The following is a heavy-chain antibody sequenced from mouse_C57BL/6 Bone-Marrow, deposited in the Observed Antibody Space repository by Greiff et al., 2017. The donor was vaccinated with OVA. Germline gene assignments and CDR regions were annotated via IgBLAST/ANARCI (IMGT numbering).Heavy chain of an antibody. V-gene: IGHV1-85*01. CDR3: ARGGTGKRGAAYFDY. D-gene: IGHD4-1*01. CDR1: GYTFTSYD. Sequence: VKLMESGPELVKPGASVKLSCKASGYTFTSYDINWVKQRPGQGLEWIGWIYPRDGSTKYNEKFKGKATLTVDTSSSTAYMELHSLTSEDSAVYFCARGGTGKRGAAYFDYWGQGTTLTVSS. CDR2: IYPRDGST. J-gene: IGHJ2*01.